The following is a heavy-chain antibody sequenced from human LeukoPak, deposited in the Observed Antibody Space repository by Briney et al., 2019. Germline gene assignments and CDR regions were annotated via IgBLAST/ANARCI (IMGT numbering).Heavy chain of an antibody. CDR3: ARDLVVGATSLDFGY. CDR1: GFTFSSYS. Sequence: NPGGSLRLSCAASGFTFSSYSMNWVRQAPGKGLEWVSSISSSSSYIYYADSVKGRFTISRDNAKNSLYLQMNSLRAEDTAVYYCARDLVVGATSLDFGYWGQGTLVTVSS. V-gene: IGHV3-21*01. J-gene: IGHJ4*02. D-gene: IGHD1-26*01. CDR2: ISSSSSYI.